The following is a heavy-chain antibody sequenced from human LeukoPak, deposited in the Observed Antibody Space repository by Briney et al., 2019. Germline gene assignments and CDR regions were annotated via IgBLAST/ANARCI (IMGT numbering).Heavy chain of an antibody. CDR3: AKEALIVVVIATSHFDY. Sequence: GGSLRLSCTASGFTFSSFAMSWVRQAPGKGLDWVSTISGSGGDTNYVDSVKGRFTISRDNSKNTLYLQMNSLRAEDTAVYYCAKEALIVVVIATSHFDYWGQGTLVTVSS. CDR1: GFTFSSFA. CDR2: ISGSGGDT. J-gene: IGHJ4*02. V-gene: IGHV3-23*01. D-gene: IGHD2-21*01.